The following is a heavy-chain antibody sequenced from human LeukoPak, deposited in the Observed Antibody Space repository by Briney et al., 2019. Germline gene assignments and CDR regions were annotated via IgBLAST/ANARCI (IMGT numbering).Heavy chain of an antibody. J-gene: IGHJ3*02. CDR2: IIPIFGTA. CDR3: ARVKVSYYDSSGYHPDAFDI. Sequence: SVKVSCKASGGTFSSYAISWVRQAPGQGLEWMGGIIPIFGTANYAQKFQGRVTITADESTSTAYMELSSLRSEDTAVYYCARVKVSYYDSSGYHPDAFDIWGQGTMVTVSS. V-gene: IGHV1-69*13. D-gene: IGHD3-22*01. CDR1: GGTFSSYA.